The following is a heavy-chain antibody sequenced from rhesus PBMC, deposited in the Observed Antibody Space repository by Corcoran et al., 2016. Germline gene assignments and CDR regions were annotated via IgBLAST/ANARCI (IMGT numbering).Heavy chain of an antibody. Sequence: EVQLVESGGGLVQPGGSLRLSCVASGFTFSNYGFHWVRQAPGKGRKWVSAIESNGDTTLYTHSVKGRFTISRENAKNTLYLRVDSLKVDDTAVYYCARGASGAGDYWGQGVLVTVSS. CDR1: GFTFSNYG. CDR2: IESNGDTT. V-gene: IGHV3-22*01. D-gene: IGHD6-31*01. CDR3: ARGASGAGDY. J-gene: IGHJ4*01.